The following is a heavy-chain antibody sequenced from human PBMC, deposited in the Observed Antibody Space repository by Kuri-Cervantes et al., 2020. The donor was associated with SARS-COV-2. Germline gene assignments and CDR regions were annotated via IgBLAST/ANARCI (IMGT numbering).Heavy chain of an antibody. V-gene: IGHV4-30-2*01. Sequence: SETLSLTCTVSGGSLTSGDYYWTWVRQPPGKGLEWIGYIYHSGSTYYNPSLKSRVTISVDRSKNQFSLKLSSVTAADTTVYYCARDGQSDAFDIWGQGTMVTVSS. CDR3: ARDGQSDAFDI. CDR2: IYHSGST. J-gene: IGHJ3*02. CDR1: GGSLTSGDYY.